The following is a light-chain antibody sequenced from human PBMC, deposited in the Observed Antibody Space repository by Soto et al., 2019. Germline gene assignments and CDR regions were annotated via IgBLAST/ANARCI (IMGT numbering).Light chain of an antibody. V-gene: IGLV2-14*01. CDR2: DVS. Sequence: QSALTQPASVSGSPGQSITISCTGTSSDVGGYNSVSWYQQHPGKAPKLMIYDVSNRPSGVSTRFSGSKSGNTASLTISGLQAEDEADYYCSSYTSSSSLGVFGTGTKGTVL. J-gene: IGLJ1*01. CDR3: SSYTSSSSLGV. CDR1: SSDVGGYNS.